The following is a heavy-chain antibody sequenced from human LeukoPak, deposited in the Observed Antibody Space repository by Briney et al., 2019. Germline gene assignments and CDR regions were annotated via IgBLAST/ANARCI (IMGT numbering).Heavy chain of an antibody. V-gene: IGHV3-48*03. CDR1: GFTFSSYE. J-gene: IGHJ4*02. Sequence: GGSLRLSCAASGFTFSSYEMAWVRQAPGKGLEWVSYISSSGSTIYYADSVKRRFPLSRHNAKHSLYLQMNSLRAEDRAVYYCARDGRHITMIVVESPYYFDYWRQGTMVTVSS. D-gene: IGHD3-22*01. CDR2: ISSSGSTI. CDR3: ARDGRHITMIVVESPYYFDY.